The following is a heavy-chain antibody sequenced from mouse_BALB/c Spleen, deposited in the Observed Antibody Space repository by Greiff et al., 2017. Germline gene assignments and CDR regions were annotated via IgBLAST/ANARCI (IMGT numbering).Heavy chain of an antibody. V-gene: IGHV1-5*01. CDR1: GYSFTSYW. CDR3: TRADGYYLYYAMDY. D-gene: IGHD2-3*01. CDR2: IYPGNSDT. Sequence: EVQLQQSGTVLARPGASVKMSCKASGYSFTSYWMHWVKQRPGQGLEWIGAIYPGNSDTSYNQKFKGKAKLTAVTSASTAYMELSSLTNEDSAVYYCTRADGYYLYYAMDYWGQGNSVTVSS. J-gene: IGHJ4*01.